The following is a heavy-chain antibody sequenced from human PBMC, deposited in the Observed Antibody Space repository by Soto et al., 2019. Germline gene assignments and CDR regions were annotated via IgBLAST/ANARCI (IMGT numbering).Heavy chain of an antibody. V-gene: IGHV1-69*06. CDR2: IIPIFGTA. J-gene: IGHJ5*02. CDR3: AREGVGGYYGSGRLNWFDH. D-gene: IGHD3-10*01. CDR1: GGTFSSYA. Sequence: QVQLVQSGAEVKKPGSSVKVSCKASGGTFSSYAISWVRQAPGQGLEWMGGIIPIFGTANYAQKFQGRVTITAKNSTSTAYKEVRSLSAEDRAVYYWAREGVGGYYGSGRLNWFDHWGQGTLVTVSS.